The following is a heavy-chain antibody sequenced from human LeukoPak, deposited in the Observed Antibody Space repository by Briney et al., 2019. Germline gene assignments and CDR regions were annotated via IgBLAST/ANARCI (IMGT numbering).Heavy chain of an antibody. Sequence: GASVKVSCKASGYTFTDYCMHWVRQAPGQGLEWMGWISPKSGGTNFAQKFQGRVTMTRDTSISTAYMELSRLRYDDTAVYYCARDPYIAYDAIDYWGQGTLVTVSS. CDR2: ISPKSGGT. J-gene: IGHJ4*02. CDR3: ARDPYIAYDAIDY. D-gene: IGHD5-12*01. CDR1: GYTFTDYC. V-gene: IGHV1-2*02.